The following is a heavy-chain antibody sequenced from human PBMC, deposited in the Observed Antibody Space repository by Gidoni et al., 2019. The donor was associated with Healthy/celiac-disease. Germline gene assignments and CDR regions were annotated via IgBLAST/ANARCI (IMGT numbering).Heavy chain of an antibody. CDR1: GFTFSSYA. D-gene: IGHD3-22*01. V-gene: IGHV3-23*01. Sequence: EVQLLESGGGLVQPGGSLRLSCAASGFTFSSYAMSWVRQAPGKGLEWVAAISGSGGSTYYADSVKGRFTISRDNSKNTLYLQMNSLRAEDTAVYYCAKVGYYYDSSGYYVDYWGQGTLVTVSS. J-gene: IGHJ4*02. CDR3: AKVGYYYDSSGYYVDY. CDR2: ISGSGGST.